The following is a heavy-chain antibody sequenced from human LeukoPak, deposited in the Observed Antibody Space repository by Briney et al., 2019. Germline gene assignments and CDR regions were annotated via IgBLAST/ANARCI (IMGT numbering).Heavy chain of an antibody. V-gene: IGHV4-34*01. J-gene: IGHJ6*03. CDR2: INHSGST. CDR3: ARGGGLELRYYYYYMDV. Sequence: SETLSLTCAVYGGSFSGYYWSWIRQPPGKGLEWIGEINHSGSTNYNPSLKSRVTISVDTSKNQFSLKLSSVTAADTAVYYCARGGGLELRYYYYYMDVWGKGTTVTVSS. CDR1: GGSFSGYY. D-gene: IGHD1-7*01.